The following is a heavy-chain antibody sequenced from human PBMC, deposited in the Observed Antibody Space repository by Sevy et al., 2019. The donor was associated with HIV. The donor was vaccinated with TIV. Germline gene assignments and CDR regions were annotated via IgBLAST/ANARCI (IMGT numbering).Heavy chain of an antibody. CDR1: GGSFSGYY. CDR3: ARVRREVYTFRDHYSGMDV. V-gene: IGHV4-34*01. CDR2: IDHSGSA. J-gene: IGHJ6*02. Sequence: SETLSLTCAVYGGSFSGYYWSWIRQPPGKGLEWIGEIDHSGSADYNPSLKSRVSISVDTSKNQFSLKLNSVTAADTAVYYCARVRREVYTFRDHYSGMDVWGQGTTVTVSS. D-gene: IGHD2-8*01.